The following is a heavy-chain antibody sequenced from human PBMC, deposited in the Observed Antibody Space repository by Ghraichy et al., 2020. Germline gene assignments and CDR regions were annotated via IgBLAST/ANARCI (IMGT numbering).Heavy chain of an antibody. V-gene: IGHV1-2*06. J-gene: IGHJ4*02. CDR3: ARGGQVRVLNYSFDY. CDR1: GYRFTGYY. Sequence: ASVKVSCEASGYRFTGYYMHWVRQAPGQGLEWMGRISPDIGSTKYAQKFQGRVTMTRDTSIATAYMELSRLRFDDTAVYYCARGGQVRVLNYSFDYWGQGTLVTVSS. D-gene: IGHD1-7*01. CDR2: ISPDIGST.